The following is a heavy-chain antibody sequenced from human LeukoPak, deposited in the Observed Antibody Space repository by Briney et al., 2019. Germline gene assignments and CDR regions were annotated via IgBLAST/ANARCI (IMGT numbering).Heavy chain of an antibody. V-gene: IGHV4-59*01. Sequence: SETLSLTCTVSGDSISSYYWSWIRQPPGKRLEWIWCISDSGSTNYNPSLKSRVTISVDTSKSQFSLKLSSVTAADTAVYYCARGRLLEWFDSWGQGTLVSVSS. CDR1: GDSISSYY. CDR3: ARGRLLEWFDS. J-gene: IGHJ5*02. CDR2: ISDSGST. D-gene: IGHD3-3*01.